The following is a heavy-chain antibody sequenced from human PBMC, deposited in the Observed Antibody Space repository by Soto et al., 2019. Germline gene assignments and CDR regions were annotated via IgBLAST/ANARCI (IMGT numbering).Heavy chain of an antibody. V-gene: IGHV1-3*01. CDR2: INAGNGNT. Sequence: RASVKVSCKASGYTFTSYAMHWVRQAPGQRLERMGWINAGNGNTKYSQKFQGRVTITRDTSASTAYMELSSLRSEDTAVYYCARRLATVPTRDYYYGMDVWGQGTTVTVSS. CDR1: GYTFTSYA. CDR3: ARRLATVPTRDYYYGMDV. D-gene: IGHD4-17*01. J-gene: IGHJ6*02.